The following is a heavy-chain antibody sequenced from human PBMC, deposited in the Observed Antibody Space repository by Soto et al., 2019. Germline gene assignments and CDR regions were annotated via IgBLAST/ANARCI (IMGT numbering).Heavy chain of an antibody. V-gene: IGHV3-11*06. Sequence: NPGGSLRLSCAASGFTFSYYYMSWIRQAPGKGLEWVSYISSSSSYTNYADSVKGRFTISRDNAKNSLYLQMNSLRAEDTAVYYCARDSSGYLNWGQGTLVTVSS. D-gene: IGHD3-22*01. CDR1: GFTFSYYY. CDR3: ARDSSGYLN. J-gene: IGHJ4*02. CDR2: ISSSSSYT.